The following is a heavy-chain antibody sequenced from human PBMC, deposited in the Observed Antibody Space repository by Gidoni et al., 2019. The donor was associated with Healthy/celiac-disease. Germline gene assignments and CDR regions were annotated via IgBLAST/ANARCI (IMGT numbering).Heavy chain of an antibody. CDR1: GATLSSYA. J-gene: IGHJ4*02. D-gene: IGHD4-17*01. CDR2: IIPIFGTA. Sequence: QVQLVQSGAEVKKPGSSVRVSYKTSGATLSSYAISWVRQAPGQVLEWMGGIIPIFGTANCAQKCQGRVTITADKSTSTAYMALSSLRSEDTAVYYCARDLPRKDYGDTIGYFDYWGQGTLVTVSS. CDR3: ARDLPRKDYGDTIGYFDY. V-gene: IGHV1-69*06.